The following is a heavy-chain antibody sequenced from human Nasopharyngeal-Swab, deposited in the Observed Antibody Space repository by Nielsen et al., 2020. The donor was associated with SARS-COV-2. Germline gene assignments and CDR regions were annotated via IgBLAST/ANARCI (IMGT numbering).Heavy chain of an antibody. V-gene: IGHV3-23*01. CDR3: AKAWAAAGLSFYYYMDV. Sequence: WIRQPPGKGLEWVSTLSGTGESTYYADSVTGRFAISRDNSNNTLYLQMHGLRAEDTAIYFCAKAWAAAGLSFYYYMDVWGKGTTLTVSS. D-gene: IGHD6-13*01. J-gene: IGHJ6*03. CDR2: LSGTGEST.